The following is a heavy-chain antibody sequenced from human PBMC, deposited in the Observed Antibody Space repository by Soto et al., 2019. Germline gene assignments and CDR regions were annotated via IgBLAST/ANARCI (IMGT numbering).Heavy chain of an antibody. D-gene: IGHD3-16*01. CDR3: AKDGVIGGVTD. CDR1: GYTFFSYA. Sequence: QVPLVQSGAEVQKPGASVKVSCKASGYTFFSYAIHWLRQAPGQRLEWMGWIDTANGNAKFPQQFQGRVTITRDTSASTTYMALSGLISEDTAVYYCAKDGVIGGVTDWSEGTLVIVSS. J-gene: IGHJ4*02. CDR2: IDTANGNA. V-gene: IGHV1-3*04.